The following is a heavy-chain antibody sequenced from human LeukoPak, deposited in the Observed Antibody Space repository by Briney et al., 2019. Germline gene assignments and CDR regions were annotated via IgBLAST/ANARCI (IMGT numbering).Heavy chain of an antibody. D-gene: IGHD5-18*01. CDR1: GGSISSYY. CDR2: IYTSGST. CDR3: AREYSYTKSFDL. J-gene: IGHJ2*01. V-gene: IGHV4-4*07. Sequence: SETLSLTCTVSGGSISSYYWSWIRQPAGKGLEWIGRIYTSGSTNYNPSLKSRVTMSVDTSKNQFSQKLSSVTAADTVVYYCAREYSYTKSFDLWGRGTLVTVSS.